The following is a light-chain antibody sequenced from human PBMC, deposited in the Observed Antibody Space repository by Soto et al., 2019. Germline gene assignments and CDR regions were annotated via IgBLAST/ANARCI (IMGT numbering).Light chain of an antibody. CDR2: DVS. CDR1: SSDVGGYNY. Sequence: QSALTQPASVSGSPGQSITISCTGTSSDVGGYNYVSWYQQHPGKAPKLMIYDVSNRPSGVSNRFSGSKSANTASLTISGLQAEDAADYYCSSYTSSSTLYGFGTGTKLTVL. CDR3: SSYTSSSTLYG. V-gene: IGLV2-14*01. J-gene: IGLJ1*01.